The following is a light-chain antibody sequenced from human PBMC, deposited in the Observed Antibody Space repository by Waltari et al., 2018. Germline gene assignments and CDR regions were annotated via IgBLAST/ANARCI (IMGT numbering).Light chain of an antibody. J-gene: IGLJ1*01. Sequence: QSVMTQPPSASGTPGQRVSISCSGSNSNLGSNYLYWYQQLPGAAPKLPIFRNNQRPSGVPDRFSGSKYGTSAFLAISELRSEDEAVYYCASWDDSHYAFGTGTKLTVL. V-gene: IGLV1-47*01. CDR3: ASWDDSHYA. CDR2: RNN. CDR1: NSNLGSNY.